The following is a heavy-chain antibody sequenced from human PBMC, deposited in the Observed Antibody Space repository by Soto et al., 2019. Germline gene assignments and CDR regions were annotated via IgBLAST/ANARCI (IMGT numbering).Heavy chain of an antibody. CDR3: ASRYGGNLDY. J-gene: IGHJ4*01. Sequence: QVQLQESGPGLVKPSETLSLTCTDYGGSISSYHWSWIRQPPEKGLDWIGYIYYSGSTNYNPSLKSRVTISVDTSKNHFSLKLSSVTAADTAVYYCASRYGGNLDYWGHGTLVTVSS. V-gene: IGHV4-59*08. CDR1: GGSISSYH. D-gene: IGHD1-26*01. CDR2: IYYSGST.